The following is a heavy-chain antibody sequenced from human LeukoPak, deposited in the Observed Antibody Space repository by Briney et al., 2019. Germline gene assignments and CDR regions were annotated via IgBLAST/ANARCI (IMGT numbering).Heavy chain of an antibody. CDR1: GYTFTSYY. D-gene: IGHD1-26*01. J-gene: IGHJ3*02. V-gene: IGHV1-46*01. CDR3: ARDAGSGSYSGPLLPRGAFDI. Sequence: ASVKVSCKASGYTFTSYYMHWVRQAPGQGLEWMGIIHPSGGSTSYAQKFQGRVTMTRDMSTSTVYMELSSLRSEDTAVYYCARDAGSGSYSGPLLPRGAFDIWGQGTMVTVSS. CDR2: IHPSGGST.